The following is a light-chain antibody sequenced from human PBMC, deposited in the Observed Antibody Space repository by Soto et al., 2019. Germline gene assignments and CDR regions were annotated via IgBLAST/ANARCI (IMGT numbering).Light chain of an antibody. CDR2: DAS. J-gene: IGKJ4*01. CDR1: QSVSTY. CDR3: HQRGDWPLT. V-gene: IGKV3-11*01. Sequence: EIVLTQSPATLSLSPGERATLSCRASQSVSTYLAWYQQRPGQPPRLLIYDASSRATGIPARFSGSGSGTDFTLTISSLETEDFAVYYCHQRGDWPLTFGGGTKVEIK.